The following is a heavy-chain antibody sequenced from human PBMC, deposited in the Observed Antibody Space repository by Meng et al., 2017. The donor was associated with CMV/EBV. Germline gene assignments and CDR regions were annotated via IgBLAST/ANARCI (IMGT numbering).Heavy chain of an antibody. CDR1: GFTFGDYA. J-gene: IGHJ4*02. D-gene: IGHD2-15*01. CDR2: IRSKAYGGTT. V-gene: IGHV3-49*04. CDR3: TRGKESLWASTGYLLGH. Sequence: GESLKISCTASGFTFGDYAMSWVRQAPGKGLEWVGFIRSKAYGGTTEYAASVKGRFTISRDDSKSIAYPQMNSLKTEDTAVYYCTRGKESLWASTGYLLGHWGQGTLVTVSS.